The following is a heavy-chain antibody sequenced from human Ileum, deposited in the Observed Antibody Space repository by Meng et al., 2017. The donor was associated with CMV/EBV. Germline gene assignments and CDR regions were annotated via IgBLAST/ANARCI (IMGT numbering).Heavy chain of an antibody. V-gene: IGHV3-43D*03. CDR3: AHSSTSFYYYYGMDV. CDR1: GFTFDDYA. CDR2: ISWDGGST. D-gene: IGHD2-2*01. J-gene: IGHJ6*02. Sequence: GGSLRLSCAASGFTFDDYAMHWVRQAPGKGLEWVSLISWDGGSTYYADSVKGRFTISRDNGKNPLYRQMNSLRAEDTALYYCAHSSTSFYYYYGMDVWGQGTTVTVSS.